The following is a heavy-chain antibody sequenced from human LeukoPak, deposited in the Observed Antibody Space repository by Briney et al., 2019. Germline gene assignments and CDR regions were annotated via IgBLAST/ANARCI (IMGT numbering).Heavy chain of an antibody. CDR3: ARVGVWFGELLSSGLYYMDV. CDR2: ISSSSGYI. D-gene: IGHD3-10*01. CDR1: GFTFSSYS. V-gene: IGHV3-21*01. Sequence: GGSLRLSCAASGFTFSSYSMNWVRQAPGKGLEWVSSISSSSGYIYYADSVKGRFTISRDNAKNSLYLQMNSLRAEDTAVYYCARVGVWFGELLSSGLYYMDVWGKGTTVTVSS. J-gene: IGHJ6*03.